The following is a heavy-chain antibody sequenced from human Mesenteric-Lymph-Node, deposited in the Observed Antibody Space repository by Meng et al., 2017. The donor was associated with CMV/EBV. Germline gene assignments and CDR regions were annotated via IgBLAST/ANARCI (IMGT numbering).Heavy chain of an antibody. V-gene: IGHV3-64*02. CDR3: TCETGTSGRAGYFGY. Sequence: GESPKTSRAVPGFSLSTCVLHWVPPAPGKGLQYVAVINNNGGDASYADSVKGRFTISRDTSKDVLFFQMDGLRPDDMGVYYCTCETGTSGRAGYFGYWGQGTLVTVSS. J-gene: IGHJ4*02. CDR2: INNNGGDA. CDR1: GFSLSTCV. D-gene: IGHD1-14*01.